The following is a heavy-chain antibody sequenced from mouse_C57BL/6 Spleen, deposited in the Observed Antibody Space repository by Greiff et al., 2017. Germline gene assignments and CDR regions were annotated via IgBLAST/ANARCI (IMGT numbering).Heavy chain of an antibody. CDR1: GFTFSDYG. CDR3: ARRHDYDDYYAMDY. CDR2: ISSGSSTI. V-gene: IGHV5-17*01. Sequence: EVQRVESGGGLVKPGGSLKLSCAASGFTFSDYGMHWVRQAPETGLEWVAYISSGSSTIYYADTVKGRFTISRDNAKNTLFLQMTSLTSEDSAVYYCARRHDYDDYYAMDYGGQGTSVTVSS. D-gene: IGHD2-4*01. J-gene: IGHJ4*01.